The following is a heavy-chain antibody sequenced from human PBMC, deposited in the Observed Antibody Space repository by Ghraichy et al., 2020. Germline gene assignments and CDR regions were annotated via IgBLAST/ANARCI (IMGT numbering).Heavy chain of an antibody. CDR1: GFSLTTSGVC. CDR2: IDWANSE. D-gene: IGHD2-15*01. J-gene: IGHJ6*02. CDR3: ARHIVYNGIDV. Sequence: SGPTLVKPTQTLTLTCTFSGFSLTTSGVCVTWIRQPPGKAPEWLALIDWANSEYYSTSLKTRLTISKDTSKTQVVLRMTNVDPADTATYYCARHIVYNGIDVWGQGTTVTVSS. V-gene: IGHV2-70*01.